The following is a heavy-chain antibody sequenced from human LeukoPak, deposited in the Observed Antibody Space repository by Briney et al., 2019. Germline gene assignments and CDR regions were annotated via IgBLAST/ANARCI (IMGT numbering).Heavy chain of an antibody. V-gene: IGHV1-2*02. Sequence: ASVKVSCKASGYTFTGYYMHWVRQAPGQGLEWMGWINPNSGGTNYAQKFQGRVTMTRDTSISTAYMELSRLRSDDTAVYYCARDRRYYYGSGANDYWGQGTLVTVSS. CDR1: GYTFTGYY. D-gene: IGHD3-10*01. J-gene: IGHJ4*02. CDR3: ARDRRYYYGSGANDY. CDR2: INPNSGGT.